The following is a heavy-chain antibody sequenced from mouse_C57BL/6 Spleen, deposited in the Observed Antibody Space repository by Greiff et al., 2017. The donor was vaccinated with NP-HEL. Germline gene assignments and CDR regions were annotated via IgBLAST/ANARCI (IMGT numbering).Heavy chain of an antibody. V-gene: IGHV1-4*01. CDR2: INPSSGYT. D-gene: IGHD2-5*01. Sequence: VQVVESGAELARPGASVKMSCKASGYPFTSYTMHWVKQRPGQGLEWIGYINPSSGYTKYNQKFKDKATLTADKSSSTAYMQLSSLTSEDSAVYYCAHSNYGAYWGQGTLVTVSA. J-gene: IGHJ3*01. CDR3: AHSNYGAY. CDR1: GYPFTSYT.